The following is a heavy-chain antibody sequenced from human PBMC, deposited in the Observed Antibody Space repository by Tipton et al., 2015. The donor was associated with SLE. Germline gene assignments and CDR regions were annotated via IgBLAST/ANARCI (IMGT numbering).Heavy chain of an antibody. J-gene: IGHJ4*02. V-gene: IGHV1-69*01. Sequence: QSGAEVKKPGSSVKVSCKASGGSFSSYAISWVRQAPGQGLEWMGGIIPIFGTANYAQKFQGRVTITADESTSTAYMELSSLRSEDTAVYYCARGPSSGDREGYFDYWGQGTLVTVSS. CDR2: IIPIFGTA. CDR3: ARGPSSGDREGYFDY. CDR1: GGSFSSYA. D-gene: IGHD7-27*01.